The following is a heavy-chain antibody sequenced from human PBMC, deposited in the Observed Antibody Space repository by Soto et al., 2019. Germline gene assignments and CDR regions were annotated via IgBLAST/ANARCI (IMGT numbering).Heavy chain of an antibody. CDR3: ASVVVPAAMDY. Sequence: EGSLRLSCAASGFTFSSYEMNWVRQAPGKGLEWVSYISSSGSTIYYADSVKGRFTTSRDNAKNSLYLQMNSLRAEDTAVYYCASVVVPAAMDYWGQGTLVTVSS. V-gene: IGHV3-48*03. CDR1: GFTFSSYE. D-gene: IGHD2-2*01. J-gene: IGHJ4*02. CDR2: ISSSGSTI.